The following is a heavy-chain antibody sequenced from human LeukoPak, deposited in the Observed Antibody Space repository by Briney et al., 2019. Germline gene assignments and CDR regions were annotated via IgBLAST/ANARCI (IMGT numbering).Heavy chain of an antibody. J-gene: IGHJ4*02. V-gene: IGHV1-46*01. D-gene: IGHD3-22*01. CDR3: ARDRGMHDSSGLQYYFDY. Sequence: ASVKVSCKASGYTFTSYYMHWVRRAPGQGLEWMGIINPSGGSTSYAQKFQGRVTMTRDTSTSTVYMELSSLRSEDTAVYYCARDRGMHDSSGLQYYFDYWGQGTLVTVSS. CDR1: GYTFTSYY. CDR2: INPSGGST.